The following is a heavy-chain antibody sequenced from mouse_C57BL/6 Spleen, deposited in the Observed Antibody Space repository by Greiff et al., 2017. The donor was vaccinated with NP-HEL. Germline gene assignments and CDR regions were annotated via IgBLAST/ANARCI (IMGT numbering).Heavy chain of an antibody. D-gene: IGHD2-3*01. CDR3: ARDDGYCEVDY. CDR2: ISDGGSYT. Sequence: EVQGVESGGGLVKPGGSLKLSCAASGFTFSSYAMSWVRQTPEKRLEWVATISDGGSYTYYPDNVKGRFTISRYNAKNNLYLQMSHLKSEDTAMYYCARDDGYCEVDYWGQGTTLTVSS. CDR1: GFTFSSYA. J-gene: IGHJ2*01. V-gene: IGHV5-4*01.